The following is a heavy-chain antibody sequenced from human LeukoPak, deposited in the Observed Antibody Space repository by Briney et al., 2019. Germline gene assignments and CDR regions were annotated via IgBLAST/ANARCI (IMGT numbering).Heavy chain of an antibody. V-gene: IGHV4-61*05. CDR3: ARSIAAAGPNYYYGMDV. J-gene: IGHJ6*02. CDR1: GGSISSSSYY. CDR2: IYYSGST. Sequence: SETLSLTCTVSGGSISSSSYYWGRIRQPPGKGLEWIGYIYYSGSTNYNPSLKSRVTISVDTSKNQFSLKLSSVTAADTAVYYCARSIAAAGPNYYYGMDVWGQGTTVTVSS. D-gene: IGHD6-13*01.